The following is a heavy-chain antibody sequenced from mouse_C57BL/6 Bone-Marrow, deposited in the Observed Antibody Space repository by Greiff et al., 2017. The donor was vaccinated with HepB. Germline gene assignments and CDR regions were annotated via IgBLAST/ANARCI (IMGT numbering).Heavy chain of an antibody. CDR2: ILPGSGST. CDR3: TRYRFYGSSYSWYFDV. D-gene: IGHD1-1*01. CDR1: GYTFTGYW. V-gene: IGHV1-9*01. J-gene: IGHJ1*03. Sequence: QVQLQQSGAELMKPGASVKLSCKATGYTFTGYWIEWVKQRPGHGLEWIGEILPGSGSTNYNEKFKGKATFTADTSSNTAYMQLSSLTNEDSAVYYCTRYRFYGSSYSWYFDVWGTGTTVTVSS.